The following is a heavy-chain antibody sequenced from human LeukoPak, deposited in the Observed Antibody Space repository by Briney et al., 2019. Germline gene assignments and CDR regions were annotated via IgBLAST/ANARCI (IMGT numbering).Heavy chain of an antibody. D-gene: IGHD3-3*01. Sequence: SGPTLVKPTQTLTLTCTFSGFSLSTRGVGVGWIRQPPGKALEWLALIYWNDDNPYSPSPKSRLTITKDTSKNQVVLTMTNMDPVDTATYYCAHLLPYDFWSGYYTNWFDPWGQGTLVTVSS. CDR1: GFSLSTRGVG. CDR3: AHLLPYDFWSGYYTNWFDP. J-gene: IGHJ5*02. V-gene: IGHV2-5*01. CDR2: IYWNDDN.